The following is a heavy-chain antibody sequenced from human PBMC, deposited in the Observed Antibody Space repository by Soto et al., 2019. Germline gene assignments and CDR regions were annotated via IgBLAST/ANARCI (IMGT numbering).Heavy chain of an antibody. Sequence: GGSLRLSCAASGFAFSNYAMGWVRQAPGKGLEWVSSISTSIDATYYADSVKGRFTISRDDSKNTLYLQMNSLRAEDSAVYYCAKDLFVEQQLAYYFDYWGQGTMVTVSS. D-gene: IGHD6-13*01. J-gene: IGHJ4*02. CDR2: ISTSIDAT. CDR1: GFAFSNYA. CDR3: AKDLFVEQQLAYYFDY. V-gene: IGHV3-23*01.